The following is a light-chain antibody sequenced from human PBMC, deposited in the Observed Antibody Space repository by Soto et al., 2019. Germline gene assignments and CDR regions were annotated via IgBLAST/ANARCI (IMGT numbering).Light chain of an antibody. CDR2: DVT. J-gene: IGLJ1*01. Sequence: QSALTRPASVSGSPGQSITISCTGTSSDVGGYNYVSWYQQHPVKAPKLMIYDVTNRPSGVSDRFSGSKSGNTASLTISGLQAEDEADYYCGSYTSSSTPYVFGTGTKVTVL. V-gene: IGLV2-14*01. CDR1: SSDVGGYNY. CDR3: GSYTSSSTPYV.